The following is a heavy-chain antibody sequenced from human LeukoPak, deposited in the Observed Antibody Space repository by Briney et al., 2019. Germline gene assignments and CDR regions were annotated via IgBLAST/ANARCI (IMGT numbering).Heavy chain of an antibody. CDR2: INHSGST. CDR1: GGSFSGYY. CDR3: ARHPQKYCSSTSCYRWFDP. Sequence: SETLSLTCAVYGGSFSGYYWSWIRQPPGKGLEWIGEINHSGSTNYNPSLKSRVTIAVDTSKNQFSLKLSSVTAADTAVYYCARHPQKYCSSTSCYRWFDPWGQGTLVTVSS. V-gene: IGHV4-34*01. J-gene: IGHJ5*02. D-gene: IGHD2-2*01.